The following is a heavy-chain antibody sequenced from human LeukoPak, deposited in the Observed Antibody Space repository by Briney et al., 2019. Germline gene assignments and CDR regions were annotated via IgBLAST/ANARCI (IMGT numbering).Heavy chain of an antibody. CDR1: GFTFSSYW. CDR2: IKQDGSEK. J-gene: IGHJ6*03. CDR3: AREYSSSSGRHYYYMDV. V-gene: IGHV3-7*01. D-gene: IGHD6-6*01. Sequence: GGSLRLSCAASGFTFSSYWMSWVRQAPGKGLEWVANIKQDGSEKYYVDSVKGRFTISRDNAKNSLYLQMNSLRAEDTAVYYCAREYSSSSGRHYYYMDVWGKGTTVTVSS.